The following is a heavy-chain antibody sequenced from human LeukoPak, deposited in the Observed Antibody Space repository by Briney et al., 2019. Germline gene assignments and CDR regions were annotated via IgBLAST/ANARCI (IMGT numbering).Heavy chain of an antibody. Sequence: GGSLRLSCAASGFFFNTNAMSWVRQAPGMGLEWVAAIGNSDETYYADAVKGRFTISRDTSKNTLFLQMNNLRVEDTAVLYCAKDWNWAIDYWAREPWSPSPQ. CDR3: AKDWNWAIDY. CDR1: GFFFNTNA. J-gene: IGHJ4*02. V-gene: IGHV3-23*01. CDR2: IGNSDET. D-gene: IGHD1-7*01.